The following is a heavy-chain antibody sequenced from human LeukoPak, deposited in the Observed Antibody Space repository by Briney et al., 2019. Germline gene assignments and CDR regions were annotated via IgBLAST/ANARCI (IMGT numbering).Heavy chain of an antibody. V-gene: IGHV4-4*07. CDR3: ARDLGGIECSSTSCYPRMDAFDI. Sequence: SPSETLSLTCTVSGGSISNYYWSWIRQPAGKGLEWIGRIYTSGSTNYSPSLKSRVTMSVDTSKNQFSLKLTSVTAADTAVYYCARDLGGIECSSTSCYPRMDAFDIWGQGTMVTVSS. J-gene: IGHJ3*02. CDR1: GGSISNYY. CDR2: IYTSGST. D-gene: IGHD2-2*01.